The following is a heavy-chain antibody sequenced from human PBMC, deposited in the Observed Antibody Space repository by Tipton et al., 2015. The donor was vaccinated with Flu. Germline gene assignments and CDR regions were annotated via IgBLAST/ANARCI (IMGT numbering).Heavy chain of an antibody. Sequence: GASIKSGNYYWTWIRQPAGKELEYMGRISTSGITYYSPSLQSRVMISLDASKNQISLQLTSVTAADTAVYYCVRGVGYCTRTSCYASGPLEYWGQGTLVNVSS. J-gene: IGHJ4*02. CDR2: ISTSGIT. CDR1: GASIKSGNYY. CDR3: VRGVGYCTRTSCYASGPLEY. V-gene: IGHV4-61*02. D-gene: IGHD2-2*01.